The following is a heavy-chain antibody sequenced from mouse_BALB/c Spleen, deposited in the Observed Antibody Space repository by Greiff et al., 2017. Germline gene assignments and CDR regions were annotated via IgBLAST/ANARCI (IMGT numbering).Heavy chain of an antibody. CDR2: ISSGGSYT. D-gene: IGHD4-1*01. CDR3: TRENWAY. Sequence: EVQVVESGGGLVKPGGSLQLSCAASGFTFSSYTMSWVRQTPEKRLEWVATISSGGSYTYYPDSVKGRFTISRDNAKNTLYLQMSSLKSEDTAMYYCTRENWAYWGQGTTLTVSS. J-gene: IGHJ2*01. CDR1: GFTFSSYT. V-gene: IGHV5-6-4*01.